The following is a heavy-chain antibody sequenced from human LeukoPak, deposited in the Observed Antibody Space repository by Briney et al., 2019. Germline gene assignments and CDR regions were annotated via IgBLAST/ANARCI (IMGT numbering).Heavy chain of an antibody. V-gene: IGHV3-23*01. CDR2: VSGSGGST. CDR3: AKNRYGDLYWYFDL. CDR1: GFTFSSYA. Sequence: QPGGSLRLSCAASGFTFSSYAMSWVRQAPGKGLEWVSAVSGSGGSTYYADSVKGRFTISRDNSKNTLYLQMNGLRAEGTAVYYCAKNRYGDLYWYFDLWGRGTLVTVSS. J-gene: IGHJ2*01. D-gene: IGHD4-17*01.